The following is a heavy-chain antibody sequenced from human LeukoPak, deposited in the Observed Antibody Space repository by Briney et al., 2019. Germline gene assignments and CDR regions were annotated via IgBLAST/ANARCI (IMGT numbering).Heavy chain of an antibody. CDR2: INWNGGST. D-gene: IGHD6-13*01. J-gene: IGHJ3*02. Sequence: PGGSLRLSCAASGFTFDDYGMSWVRQAPGKGLEWVSGINWNGGSTGYADSVKGRFTISRDNAKNSLYLQMNSLRAEDTALYYCARALAAAGFLCDAFDIWGQGTMVTVSS. CDR1: GFTFDDYG. CDR3: ARALAAAGFLCDAFDI. V-gene: IGHV3-20*04.